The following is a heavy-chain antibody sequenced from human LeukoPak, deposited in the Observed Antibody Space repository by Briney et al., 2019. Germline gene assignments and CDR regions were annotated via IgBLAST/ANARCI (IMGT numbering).Heavy chain of an antibody. D-gene: IGHD1-20*01. V-gene: IGHV3-30*18. Sequence: PGGSLRLSCAASGFTFSSYGMHWVRQAPGKGLEWVAVISYDGSNKYYADSVKGRFTISRDNSKNTLYLQMNSLRAEDTAVYYCAKVQFLYNWNYSGMDVWGQGTTVTVSS. CDR3: AKVQFLYNWNYSGMDV. CDR2: ISYDGSNK. J-gene: IGHJ6*02. CDR1: GFTFSSYG.